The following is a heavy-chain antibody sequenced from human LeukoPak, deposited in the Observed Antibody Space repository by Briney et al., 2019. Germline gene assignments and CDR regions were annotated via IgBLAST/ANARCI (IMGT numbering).Heavy chain of an antibody. J-gene: IGHJ4*02. CDR2: ISSNGGST. V-gene: IGHV3-64*01. D-gene: IGHD4-17*01. Sequence: GGSLRLSCAASGFTFSSYAMHWVRQAPGKGLEYVSAISSNGGSTYYANSVKGRFTISRDNSKNTLYLQMGSLRAEDMAVYYCAKDGLFLSLTTETGGQGTLVTVSS. CDR1: GFTFSSYA. CDR3: AKDGLFLSLTTET.